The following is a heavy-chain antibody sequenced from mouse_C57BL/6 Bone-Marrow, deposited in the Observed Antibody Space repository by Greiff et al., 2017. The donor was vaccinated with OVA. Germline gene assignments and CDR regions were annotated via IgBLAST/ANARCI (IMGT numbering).Heavy chain of an antibody. CDR1: GFTFSDYY. D-gene: IGHD2-1*01. J-gene: IGHJ2*01. CDR3: AREGNYFYYFDY. CDR2: IKYDGSST. Sequence: DVMLVESEGGLVQPGSSMKLSCTASGFTFSDYYMAWVRQVPEKGLEWVANIKYDGSSTYHLDSVKSRFIISRDKAKYILYLQMSSLKSEDTATYYCAREGNYFYYFDYWGQGTTLTVSS. V-gene: IGHV5-16*01.